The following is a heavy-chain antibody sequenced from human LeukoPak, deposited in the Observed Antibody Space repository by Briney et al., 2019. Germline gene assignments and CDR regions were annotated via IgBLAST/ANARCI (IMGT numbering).Heavy chain of an antibody. CDR1: GGSISSSSYY. Sequence: SETLSLTCTVSGGSISSSSYYWGWIRQPPGKGLEWIGSIYYSGSTYYNPSLKSRVTMSVDTSKNQFSLKLSSVTAADTAVYYCARDVYWGFMDYWGQGTLVTVSS. D-gene: IGHD3-16*01. CDR2: IYYSGST. CDR3: ARDVYWGFMDY. V-gene: IGHV4-39*07. J-gene: IGHJ4*02.